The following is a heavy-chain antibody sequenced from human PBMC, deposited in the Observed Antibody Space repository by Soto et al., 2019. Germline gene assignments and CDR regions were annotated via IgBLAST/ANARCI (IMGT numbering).Heavy chain of an antibody. V-gene: IGHV1-69*13. CDR2: IIPIFGTA. CDR1: GGTFSSYA. Sequence: RASVKVSCKASGGTFSSYAICWVRQAPGQGLEWMGGIIPIFGTANYAQKFQGRVTITADESTSTAYMELSSLRSEDTAVYYCASSVVDTAMAPYYYYYGMDVWGQGTTVTVSS. CDR3: ASSVVDTAMAPYYYYYGMDV. J-gene: IGHJ6*02. D-gene: IGHD5-18*01.